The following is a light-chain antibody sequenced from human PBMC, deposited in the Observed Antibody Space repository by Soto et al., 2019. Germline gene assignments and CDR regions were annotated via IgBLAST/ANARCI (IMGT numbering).Light chain of an antibody. CDR3: QSFDSSLSSVI. Sequence: QSVLTQPPSVSGAPGQRVTISCSGSKSNIGAGYDVHWYQQLPGSPPKLLIYGNTNRPSGVPDRFSGSKSGTSASLAVTGLQAEDEADYYCQSFDSSLSSVIFGGGTQLTVL. CDR2: GNT. CDR1: KSNIGAGYD. J-gene: IGLJ2*01. V-gene: IGLV1-40*01.